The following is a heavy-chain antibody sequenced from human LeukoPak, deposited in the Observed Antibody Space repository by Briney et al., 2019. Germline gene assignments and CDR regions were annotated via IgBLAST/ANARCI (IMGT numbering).Heavy chain of an antibody. CDR2: XRYDGSNK. J-gene: IGHJ3*02. CDR1: XXTFSSXX. D-gene: IGHD3-3*01. V-gene: IGHV3-30*02. Sequence: ASXXTFSSXXMXXVXXXXXXXLEXVXFXRYDGSNKYYADSVKGRFTISRDNSKNTVYLQMNNKGPEDTAVYYCAKLGGFWSGYMDAFDIWGQGTMVIVSS. CDR3: AKLGGFWSGYMDAFDI.